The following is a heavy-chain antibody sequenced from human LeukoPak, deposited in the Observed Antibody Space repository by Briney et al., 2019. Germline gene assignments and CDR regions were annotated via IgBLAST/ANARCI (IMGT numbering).Heavy chain of an antibody. CDR3: AREGGYDFWSGADAFDI. Sequence: SQTLSLTCTVSGGSISSGGYYWSWIRQPPGKGLEWIGYIYHSGSTYYNPSLKSRFTISVDRSKNQFSLKLSSVTAADTAVYYCAREGGYDFWSGADAFDIWGQGTMVTVSS. J-gene: IGHJ3*02. V-gene: IGHV4-30-2*01. CDR1: GGSISSGGYY. CDR2: IYHSGST. D-gene: IGHD3-3*01.